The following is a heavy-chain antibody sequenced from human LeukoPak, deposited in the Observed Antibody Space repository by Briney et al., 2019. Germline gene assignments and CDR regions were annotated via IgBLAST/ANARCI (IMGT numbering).Heavy chain of an antibody. V-gene: IGHV1-18*01. CDR2: ISAYNGNT. D-gene: IGHD6-13*01. CDR1: GYTFTSYG. J-gene: IGHJ5*02. CDR3: ARVGLGAPAGNWFDP. Sequence: ASVKVSCKASGYTFTSYGISWVRQAPGQGLEWMGWISAYNGNTNYAQKLQGRATMTTDTSTSTAYMELRSLRSDDTAVYYCARVGLGAPAGNWFDPWGQGTLVTVSS.